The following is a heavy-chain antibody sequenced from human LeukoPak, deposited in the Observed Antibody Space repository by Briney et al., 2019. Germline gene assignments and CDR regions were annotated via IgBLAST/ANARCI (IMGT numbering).Heavy chain of an antibody. Sequence: PGGSLRLSCAASRFTFSSYTMNWVRQAPGERLERVSSIDSTSGYISYAESVKGRFTISRDNAKNSLYLQMNSLRAEDTAVYYCARGTMATIRFDYWGQGTLVTVSS. CDR3: ARGTMATIRFDY. CDR2: IDSTSGYI. J-gene: IGHJ4*02. D-gene: IGHD5-24*01. V-gene: IGHV3-21*01. CDR1: RFTFSSYT.